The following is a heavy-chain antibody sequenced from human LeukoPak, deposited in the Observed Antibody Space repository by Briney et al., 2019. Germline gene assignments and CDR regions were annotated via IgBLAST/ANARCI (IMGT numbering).Heavy chain of an antibody. CDR2: INLSGGST. D-gene: IGHD2-2*01. Sequence: ASVKVSCKASGYTFTSYYMHWVRQAPGQGLEWMGIINLSGGSTSYAQKFQGRVTMTRDMSTSTVYMELSSPRSEDTAVYYCARDPPACSSTSCRGMDYWGQGTLVTVSS. CDR3: ARDPPACSSTSCRGMDY. V-gene: IGHV1-46*01. J-gene: IGHJ4*02. CDR1: GYTFTSYY.